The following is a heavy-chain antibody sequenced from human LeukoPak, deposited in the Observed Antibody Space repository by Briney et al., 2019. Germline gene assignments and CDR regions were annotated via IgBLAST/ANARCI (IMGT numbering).Heavy chain of an antibody. CDR2: IYYSGST. CDR1: GGSISSGGYY. D-gene: IGHD3-10*01. Sequence: PSETLSLTCTVSGGSISSGGYYWSWIRQHPGKGLEWIGYIYYSGSTYYNPSLKSRVTISVDTSKNQFSLKLSSVTAADTAVYCCAGGSGSYYSFDYWGQGTLVTVSS. J-gene: IGHJ4*02. CDR3: AGGSGSYYSFDY. V-gene: IGHV4-31*03.